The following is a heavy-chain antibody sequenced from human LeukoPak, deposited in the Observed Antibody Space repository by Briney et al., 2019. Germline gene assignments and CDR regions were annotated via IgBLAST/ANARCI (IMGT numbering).Heavy chain of an antibody. CDR3: ARASEVAGTHGGGFDY. J-gene: IGHJ4*02. CDR2: IYENGGTT. V-gene: IGHV3-23*01. D-gene: IGHD6-19*01. CDR1: GFTFRSHA. Sequence: HPGGSLRLSCVGSGFTFRSHAMSWVRQAPEKGLEFVSGIYENGGTTYYADSVKGRFTISRDNAKESLYLQMNSLRAEDTAVYYCARASEVAGTHGGGFDYWGQGTLVTVSS.